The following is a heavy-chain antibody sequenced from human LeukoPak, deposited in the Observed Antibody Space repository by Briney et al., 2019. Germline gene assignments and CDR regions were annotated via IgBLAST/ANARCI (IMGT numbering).Heavy chain of an antibody. Sequence: GGSLRLSCAASGFTFSSDSMNWVRQAPGKGLELVSYISSSSSTIYYADSVKGRFTISRDNAKNSLYLEMNSLRAEDTAVYYCASSHYYGSGSAEVAFDIWGQGTMVTVSS. D-gene: IGHD3-10*01. CDR3: ASSHYYGSGSAEVAFDI. CDR1: GFTFSSDS. V-gene: IGHV3-48*01. CDR2: ISSSSSTI. J-gene: IGHJ3*02.